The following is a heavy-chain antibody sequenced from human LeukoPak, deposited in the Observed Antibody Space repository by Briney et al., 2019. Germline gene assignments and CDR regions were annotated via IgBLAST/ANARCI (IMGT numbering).Heavy chain of an antibody. Sequence: GESLKISCKGSGYTFSSYWIGWVRQMPGKGLEWIGIIYPGDSDTRYRSSFQGQVTISADKSVTTAYLQWSSLKASDTAMYYCARHMYGNSAWASLDYWGQGTLVTVSS. V-gene: IGHV5-51*01. CDR3: ARHMYGNSAWASLDY. D-gene: IGHD4-23*01. CDR2: IYPGDSDT. CDR1: GYTFSSYW. J-gene: IGHJ4*02.